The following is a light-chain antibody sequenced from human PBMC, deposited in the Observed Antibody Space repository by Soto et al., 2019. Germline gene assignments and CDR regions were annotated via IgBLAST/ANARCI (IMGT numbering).Light chain of an antibody. CDR1: QSVSSY. CDR2: DAS. CDR3: QHRSNWPGYT. J-gene: IGKJ2*01. Sequence: EIVLTQSPATLSLSPGERATLSCRASQSVSSYFAWYQQKTGQAPRLLIYDASNSATGIPARFSCSGTGTDFTLTISSLEPEHVAVYYCQHRSNWPGYTFGHGTKLEIK. V-gene: IGKV3D-11*02.